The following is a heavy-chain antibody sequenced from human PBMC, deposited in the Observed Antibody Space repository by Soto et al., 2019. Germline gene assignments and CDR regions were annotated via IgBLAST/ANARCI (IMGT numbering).Heavy chain of an antibody. Sequence: QVQLVQSGAEVKKPGASVKVSCKASGYTFTNYGITWVRQAPGQGLEWMGWISAYNGDTKYGQRLQGRVTLTTDTSTSTAYMELRSLRSDDTAVYYCARDHGHMKPYYLDSWGLGTLVTVS. CDR2: ISAYNGDT. J-gene: IGHJ4*02. V-gene: IGHV1-18*01. CDR1: GYTFTNYG. CDR3: ARDHGHMKPYYLDS.